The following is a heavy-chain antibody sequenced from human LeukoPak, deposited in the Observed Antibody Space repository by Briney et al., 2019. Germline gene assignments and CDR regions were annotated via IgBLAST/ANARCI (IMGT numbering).Heavy chain of an antibody. CDR2: INHSGST. CDR1: GGSISSSSYY. J-gene: IGHJ4*02. V-gene: IGHV4-39*07. Sequence: SETLSLTCTVSGGSISSSSYYWSWIRQPPGKGLEWIGEINHSGSTNYNPSLKSRVTISVDTSKNQFSLKLSSVTAADTAVYYCARGIVVVTATPLTAPFDYWGQGTLVTVSS. CDR3: ARGIVVVTATPLTAPFDY. D-gene: IGHD2-21*02.